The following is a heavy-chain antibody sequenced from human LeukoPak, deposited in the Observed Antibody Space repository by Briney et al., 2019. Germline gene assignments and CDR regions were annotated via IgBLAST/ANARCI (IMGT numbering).Heavy chain of an antibody. CDR2: IYYSGST. V-gene: IGHV4-59*12. Sequence: PSETLSLTCTVSGGSISSYYWSWIRQPPRKGLEWIGYIYYSGSTNYNPSLKSRVTISVDTSKNQFSLKLSSVTAADTAVYYCARVAGYCSGGSCYSGFYYYYYMDVWGKGTTVTVSS. J-gene: IGHJ6*03. CDR3: ARVAGYCSGGSCYSGFYYYYYMDV. D-gene: IGHD2-15*01. CDR1: GGSISSYY.